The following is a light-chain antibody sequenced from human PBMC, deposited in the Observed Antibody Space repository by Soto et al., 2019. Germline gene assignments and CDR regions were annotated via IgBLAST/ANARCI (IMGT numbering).Light chain of an antibody. CDR1: SSDVGGYNY. CDR3: SSYTSSSTLYVV. Sequence: QSALTQPASVSGSPGQPITISCTGTSSDVGGYNYVSWYQQHPGKAPKLMIYDVSNRPSGVSNRFSGSKSGNTASLTISGLQAEDEADYYCSSYTSSSTLYVVFGGGTKLTVL. V-gene: IGLV2-14*03. J-gene: IGLJ2*01. CDR2: DVS.